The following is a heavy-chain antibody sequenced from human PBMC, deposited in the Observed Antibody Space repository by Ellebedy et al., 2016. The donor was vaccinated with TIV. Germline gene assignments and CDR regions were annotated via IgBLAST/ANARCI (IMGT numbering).Heavy chain of an antibody. CDR1: GFTFSGNW. CDR2: INSDGRST. D-gene: IGHD2-15*01. J-gene: IGHJ4*02. CDR3: ARGWSTPDS. V-gene: IGHV3-74*01. Sequence: GESLKISCAASGFTFSGNWMHWVRQAPGKGLVWVSRINSDGRSTTYADSVKGRFTISRDNAKNTLYLQMNSLRAEDTAVYYCARGWSTPDSWGQGTLVIVSS.